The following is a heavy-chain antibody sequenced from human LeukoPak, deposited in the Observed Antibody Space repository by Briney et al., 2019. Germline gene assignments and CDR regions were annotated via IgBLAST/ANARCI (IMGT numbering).Heavy chain of an antibody. J-gene: IGHJ4*02. CDR1: GYTITGYY. CDR3: GRDRHWNQGNFDY. D-gene: IGHD1-1*01. Sequence: ASVNVSCMAFGYTITGYYIHWVRQAPGQGLEWRGWINPNNGGTNSAQKFQVRVTMTRDTSIGTAYMELNRLTYDDTAVYYCGRDRHWNQGNFDYWGQGTLVTVS. CDR2: INPNNGGT. V-gene: IGHV1-2*02.